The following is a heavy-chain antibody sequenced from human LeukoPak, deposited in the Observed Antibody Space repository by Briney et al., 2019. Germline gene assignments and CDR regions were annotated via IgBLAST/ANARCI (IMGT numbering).Heavy chain of an antibody. CDR1: GFTFSSYA. D-gene: IGHD3-22*01. CDR3: AKGLVGGYYDSSGYYFQFDY. Sequence: PGGSLRLSCAASGFTFSSYAMSWVRQAPGKGLEWVSAISGSGGSTYYADSVKGRFTISRDNSKNTLYLQMNSLRAEDTAVYYCAKGLVGGYYDSSGYYFQFDYWGQGTLVTVSS. J-gene: IGHJ4*02. V-gene: IGHV3-23*01. CDR2: ISGSGGST.